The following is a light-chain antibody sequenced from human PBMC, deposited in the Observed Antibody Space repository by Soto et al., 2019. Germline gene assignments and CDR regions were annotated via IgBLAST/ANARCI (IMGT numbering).Light chain of an antibody. CDR2: DAS. CDR3: QQYDNWPPLT. J-gene: IGKJ4*01. CDR1: QSVGSN. Sequence: IVMTQSPATLSVSPGERATLSCRASQSVGSNLAWYQQKPGQGPRLLIYDASTRATGIPARFSGSGSRTEFTLSISSLQSEDFAVYYCQQYDNWPPLTFGGGTKVEIK. V-gene: IGKV3-15*01.